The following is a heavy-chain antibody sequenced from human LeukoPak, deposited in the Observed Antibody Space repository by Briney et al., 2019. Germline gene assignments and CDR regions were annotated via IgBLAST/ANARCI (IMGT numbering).Heavy chain of an antibody. CDR2: INHSGST. CDR1: GGSFSGYY. Sequence: SETLSVTCAVYGGSFSGYYWSWIRQPPGKGLEWIGEINHSGSTNYNPSLRSRVTISVDTSKNQFSLKLSSVTAADTAVYYCARAPSGYCSSTSCLSTAFFPRPYYFDYWGQGTLVTVS. J-gene: IGHJ4*02. CDR3: ARAPSGYCSSTSCLSTAFFPRPYYFDY. V-gene: IGHV4-34*01. D-gene: IGHD2-2*01.